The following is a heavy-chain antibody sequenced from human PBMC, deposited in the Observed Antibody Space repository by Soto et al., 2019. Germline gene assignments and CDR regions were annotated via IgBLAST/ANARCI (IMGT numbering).Heavy chain of an antibody. CDR1: GFTFRSNA. D-gene: IGHD2-2*01. J-gene: IGHJ4*02. CDR2: ISYDGSNK. Sequence: QVQLVESGVGVVQPGRSLRLSWSTSGFTFRSNARHWVRQAPGEELEWVAVISYDGSNKYYADSVKGRFTISRDNSKNTLYLQMNSLRAEDTAVYYCARDEIVLVPAATTDWGQGTMFTVSS. V-gene: IGHV3-30-3*01. CDR3: ARDEIVLVPAATTD.